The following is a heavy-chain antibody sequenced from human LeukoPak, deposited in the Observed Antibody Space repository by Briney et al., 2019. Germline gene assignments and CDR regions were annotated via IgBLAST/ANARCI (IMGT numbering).Heavy chain of an antibody. V-gene: IGHV4-59*01. CDR2: IYYSGST. J-gene: IGHJ4*02. Sequence: SETLSLTCTVSGGSISSYYWSWIRQPPGKGLDWIGYIYYSGSTHYNPSLKSRVTISVDTSKNQFSLKLSPVTAADTAVYYCARYGGNFDYWGQGTLVTVSS. CDR3: ARYGGNFDY. D-gene: IGHD4-23*01. CDR1: GGSISSYY.